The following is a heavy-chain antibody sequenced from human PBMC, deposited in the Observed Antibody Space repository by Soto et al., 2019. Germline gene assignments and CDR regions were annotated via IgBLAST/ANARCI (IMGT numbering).Heavy chain of an antibody. CDR3: ARDPAPVGYRGLDV. D-gene: IGHD5-12*01. CDR1: GFTFSSSW. J-gene: IGHJ6*02. CDR2: IKEDGSEK. V-gene: IGHV3-7*01. Sequence: GGSLRLSCAASGFTFSSSWMTWVRQAPGKGLAWVANIKEDGSEKYYVDSVKGRFTISRDNTNESLYLQMNSLRAEDTAVYYCARDPAPVGYRGLDVWGQGATVTVSS.